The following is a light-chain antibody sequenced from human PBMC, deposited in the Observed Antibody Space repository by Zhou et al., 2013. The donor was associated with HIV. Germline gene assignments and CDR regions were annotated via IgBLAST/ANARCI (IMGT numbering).Light chain of an antibody. J-gene: IGKJ2*01. CDR3: QQYGSSPNT. CDR1: QNIGTNS. CDR2: GTS. V-gene: IGKV3-20*01. Sequence: EIVLMQSPGTLSLSPGERATLSCRASQNIGTNSLAWFQQKPGQAPRLLIYGTSTRATDIPDRFSGSGSGTDFTLTISRLEPEDFAVYSCQQYGSSPNTFGQGTKLEI.